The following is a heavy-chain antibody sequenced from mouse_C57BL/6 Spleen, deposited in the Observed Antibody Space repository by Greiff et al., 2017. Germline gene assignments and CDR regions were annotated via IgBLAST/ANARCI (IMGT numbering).Heavy chain of an antibody. D-gene: IGHD1-1*01. V-gene: IGHV1-55*01. J-gene: IGHJ1*03. Sequence: VQPQQPGAELVKPGASVKMSCKASGYTFTSYWITWVKQRPGQGLEWIGDIYPGSGSTNYNEKFKSKATLTVDTSASTAYMQLSSLTSEDSAVFYCARSPEYYGSSHWYFDVWGTGTTVTVSS. CDR1: GYTFTSYW. CDR3: ARSPEYYGSSHWYFDV. CDR2: IYPGSGST.